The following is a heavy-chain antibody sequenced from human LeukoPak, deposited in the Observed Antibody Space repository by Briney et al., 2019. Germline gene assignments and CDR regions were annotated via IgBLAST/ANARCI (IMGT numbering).Heavy chain of an antibody. J-gene: IGHJ4*02. D-gene: IGHD6-13*01. CDR3: TTGSATGTGSGY. V-gene: IGHV3-49*04. CDR1: GFTFGEYV. CDR2: IRSKLYGGTT. Sequence: PGGSLRLSCSASGFTFGEYVMGWVRQAPGEGREWVGFIRSKLYGGTTEYPPSVKGRFIIPRDDSKTIAYLKMNSLKSEDTAVYYCTTGSATGTGSGYWGQRTLVTVSP.